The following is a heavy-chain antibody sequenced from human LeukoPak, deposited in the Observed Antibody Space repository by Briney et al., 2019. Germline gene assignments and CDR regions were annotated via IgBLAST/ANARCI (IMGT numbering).Heavy chain of an antibody. D-gene: IGHD2-15*01. Sequence: GGSLRLSCAASGFTFSSYEMNWVRQAPGKELEWVSSISTSSSYIYYADSVKGRFTISRDYARNSLYLQMNTLRAEDTAVYSCARGADGVSSNSRGWFDPWGQGTLVTVSS. CDR2: ISTSSSYI. J-gene: IGHJ5*02. V-gene: IGHV3-21*01. CDR1: GFTFSSYE. CDR3: ARGADGVSSNSRGWFDP.